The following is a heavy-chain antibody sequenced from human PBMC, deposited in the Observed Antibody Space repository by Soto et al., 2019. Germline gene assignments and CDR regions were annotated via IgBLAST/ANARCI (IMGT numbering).Heavy chain of an antibody. CDR1: GASVSSGGYY. D-gene: IGHD1-1*01. CDR3: ARVRQGCSANNCYFDP. J-gene: IGHJ5*01. Sequence: SETLSLTCTVTGASVSSGGYYWTWIRQPPGKGLEWIGYIYYRGSTNYNPSLKSRVTISLDTSNNQFSLRLSSVTAADTAVYYCARVRQGCSANNCYFDPWGQGTQVTVSS. V-gene: IGHV4-61*08. CDR2: IYYRGST.